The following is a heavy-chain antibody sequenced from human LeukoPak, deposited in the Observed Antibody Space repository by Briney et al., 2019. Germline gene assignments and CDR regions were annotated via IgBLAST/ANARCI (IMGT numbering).Heavy chain of an antibody. CDR3: ARLGYSSSWYDREYFQH. CDR1: GFTFSSYG. D-gene: IGHD6-13*01. V-gene: IGHV3-33*01. J-gene: IGHJ1*01. Sequence: GGSLRLSCAASGFTFSSYGMHWVRQAPGKGLEWVAVIWYDGSNKYYADSVKGRFTISRDNSKNTLYLQMNSLRAEDTAVYYCARLGYSSSWYDREYFQHWGQGTLVTVSS. CDR2: IWYDGSNK.